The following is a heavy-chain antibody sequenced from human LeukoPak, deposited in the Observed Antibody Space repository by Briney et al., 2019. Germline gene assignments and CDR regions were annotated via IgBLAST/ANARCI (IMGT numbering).Heavy chain of an antibody. CDR2: INPNSGGT. J-gene: IGHJ4*02. CDR1: GHTFTGYY. D-gene: IGHD3-3*01. V-gene: IGHV1-2*02. Sequence: ASVKVSCKASGHTFTGYYMHWVRQAPGQGLEWMGWINPNSGGTNYAQKFQGRVTMTRDTSISTAYMELSRLRSDDTAVYYCASWAFDFWSGPNKNFDYWGQGTLVTVSS. CDR3: ASWAFDFWSGPNKNFDY.